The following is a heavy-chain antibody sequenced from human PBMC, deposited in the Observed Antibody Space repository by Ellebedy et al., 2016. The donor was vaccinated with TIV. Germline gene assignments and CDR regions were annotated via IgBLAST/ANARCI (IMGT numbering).Heavy chain of an antibody. D-gene: IGHD5-12*01. CDR3: AIHGPIVATIRRRSKRHFDP. Sequence: AASVKVSCKASGYTFTGYYMHWARQAPGQGLEWMGIINPSGGSTSYAQKLQGRVTMTRDTSTSTVYMELSSLRSEDTAVYYCAIHGPIVATIRRRSKRHFDPWGQGTLVTVSS. J-gene: IGHJ5*02. CDR1: GYTFTGYY. CDR2: INPSGGST. V-gene: IGHV1-46*04.